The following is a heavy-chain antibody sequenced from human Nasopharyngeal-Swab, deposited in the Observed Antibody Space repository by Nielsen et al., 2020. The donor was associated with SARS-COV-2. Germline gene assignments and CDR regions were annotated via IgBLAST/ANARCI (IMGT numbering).Heavy chain of an antibody. CDR2: MNPTSGNT. CDR3: ARTVGYCSGGSCYAGGYYMDV. CDR1: GYTFISYD. D-gene: IGHD2-15*01. Sequence: ASVKVSCKASGYTFISYDINWVRQATGQGLEWMGWMNPTSGNTGKAQKFQGRVTMTWDRSTATAQMELSSLRSEDTAVYYCARTVGYCSGGSCYAGGYYMDVWGQGTTVTV. V-gene: IGHV1-8*01. J-gene: IGHJ6*03.